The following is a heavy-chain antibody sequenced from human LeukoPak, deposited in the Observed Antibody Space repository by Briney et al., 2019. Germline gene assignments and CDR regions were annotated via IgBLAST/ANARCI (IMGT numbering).Heavy chain of an antibody. D-gene: IGHD1-14*01. V-gene: IGHV3-7*01. CDR2: INQDGSEK. CDR1: GFTFSSHW. CDR3: ARDSYRALEY. Sequence: GGSRSLSCAASGFTFSSHWMSWVRQAPGKWLEWVAHINQDGSEKYYVDSVKGRFTISRDNAKNSLYLQMNSLRVEDTAVYYCARDSYRALEYWGQGTLVTVSS. J-gene: IGHJ4*02.